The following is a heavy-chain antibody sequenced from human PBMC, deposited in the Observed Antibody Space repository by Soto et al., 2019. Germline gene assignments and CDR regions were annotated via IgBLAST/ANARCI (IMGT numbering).Heavy chain of an antibody. CDR2: ISGSGGST. CDR3: ATTLYGSGSYYNWYFDL. CDR1: GFTFSSYA. Sequence: GESLRLSCAASGFTFSSYAMSWVRQAPGKGLEWVSAISGSGGSTYYTDSVKGRFTISRDNSKNTLYLQMNSLRAEDTAVYYCATTLYGSGSYYNWYFDLWGRGTLVTVSS. D-gene: IGHD3-10*01. V-gene: IGHV3-23*01. J-gene: IGHJ2*01.